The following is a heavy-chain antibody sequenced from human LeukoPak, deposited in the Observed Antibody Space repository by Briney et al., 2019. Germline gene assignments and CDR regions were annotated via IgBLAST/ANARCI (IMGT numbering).Heavy chain of an antibody. CDR2: INHSGST. CDR3: ARRITMVRGVPYWYFDL. J-gene: IGHJ2*01. V-gene: IGHV4-34*01. CDR1: GGSFSGYY. D-gene: IGHD3-10*01. Sequence: PSETLSLTCAVYGGSFSGYYWSWIRQPPGKGLEWIGEINHSGSTNCNPSLKSRVTISVDTSKNQFSLKLSSVTAADTAVYYCARRITMVRGVPYWYFDLWGRGTLVTVSS.